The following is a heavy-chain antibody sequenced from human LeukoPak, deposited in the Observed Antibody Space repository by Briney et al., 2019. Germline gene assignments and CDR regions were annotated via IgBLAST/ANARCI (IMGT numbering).Heavy chain of an antibody. Sequence: ASVKVSCKASGYTFTSYAMHWVRQAPGQRLEWMGWINAGNGNTKYSQEFQGRVTITRDTSASTAYMELSSLRSEDTAVYYCARDRSSSWYEGWFDPWGQGTLVTVSS. CDR3: ARDRSSSWYEGWFDP. V-gene: IGHV1-3*03. J-gene: IGHJ5*02. CDR2: INAGNGNT. CDR1: GYTFTSYA. D-gene: IGHD6-13*01.